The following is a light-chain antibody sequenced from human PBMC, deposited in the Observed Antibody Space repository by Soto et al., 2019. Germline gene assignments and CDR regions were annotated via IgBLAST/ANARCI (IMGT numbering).Light chain of an antibody. Sequence: EIVLTQSPATLSLSPGERATLSCRASRSVRSYLAWYQQKPGQAPRLLIYDASNRAAGIPARFSGSVSETHLPRTIRNLEPEDFGVYHCQQIKPRPPITFAQGTRLEI. CDR2: DAS. CDR3: QQIKPRPPIT. CDR1: RSVRSY. J-gene: IGKJ5*01. V-gene: IGKV3-11*01.